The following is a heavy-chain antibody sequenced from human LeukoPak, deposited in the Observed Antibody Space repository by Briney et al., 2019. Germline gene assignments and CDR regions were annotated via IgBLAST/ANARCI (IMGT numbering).Heavy chain of an antibody. CDR1: GFAVSNNY. CDR2: ISGSGGST. Sequence: PGGSLRLSCTASGFAVSNNYMSWVRQAPGKGLEWVSAISGSGGSTYYADSVKGRFTISRDNSKNTLYLQMNSLRAEDTAVYYCAKLKAYCGGDCYPDFDYWGQGTLVTVSS. V-gene: IGHV3-23*01. CDR3: AKLKAYCGGDCYPDFDY. D-gene: IGHD2-21*02. J-gene: IGHJ4*02.